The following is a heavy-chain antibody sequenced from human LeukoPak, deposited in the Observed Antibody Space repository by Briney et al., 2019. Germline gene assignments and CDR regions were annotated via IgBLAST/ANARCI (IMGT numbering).Heavy chain of an antibody. CDR3: ARGAAGYSYG. CDR2: IYYSGNT. CDR1: GGSISSYY. D-gene: IGHD5-18*01. V-gene: IGHV4-59*01. Sequence: SETLSLTCPVSGGSISSYYWSWIRPPPGKGLEWIGHIYYSGNTNYNPSLKSRVTISIDTSKNQFSLRLSSVTAAGTAVYYCARGAAGYSYGWGQGTLVTVSS. J-gene: IGHJ4*02.